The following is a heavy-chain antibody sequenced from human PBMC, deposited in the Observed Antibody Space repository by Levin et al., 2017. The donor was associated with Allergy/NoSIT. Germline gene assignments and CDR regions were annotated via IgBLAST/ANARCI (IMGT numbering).Heavy chain of an antibody. CDR2: IYYSGST. J-gene: IGHJ5*02. CDR1: GGSISSSSYY. CDR3: ARPQREIGAARGLRFDP. V-gene: IGHV4-39*01. D-gene: IGHD6-6*01. Sequence: SQTLSLTCTVSGGSISSSSYYWGWIRQPPGKGLEWIGSIYYSGSTYYNPSLKSRVTISVDTSKNQFSLKLSSVTAADTAVYYCARPQREIGAARGLRFDPWGQGTLVTVSS.